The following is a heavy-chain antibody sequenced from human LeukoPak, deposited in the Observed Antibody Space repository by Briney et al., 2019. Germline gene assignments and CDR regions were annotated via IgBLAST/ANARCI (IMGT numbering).Heavy chain of an antibody. CDR2: IYTSGST. J-gene: IGHJ4*02. CDR3: AGGRGSFKDS. D-gene: IGHD2-15*01. V-gene: IGHV4-61*02. CDR1: GGSLSSGSYY. Sequence: SETLSLTCTVSGGSLSSGSYYWSWIRQPAGKGLEWIGRIYTSGSTNYNPSLKSRLTISVDMSKNQFSLKPSSVTAADTAVYYCAGGRGSFKDSWGQGTLVTVSS.